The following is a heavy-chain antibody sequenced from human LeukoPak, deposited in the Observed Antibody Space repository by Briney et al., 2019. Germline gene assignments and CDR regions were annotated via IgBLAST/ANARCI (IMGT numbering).Heavy chain of an antibody. CDR2: INHSGST. CDR1: GGSFSGYY. V-gene: IGHV4-34*01. CDR3: ARGGGFGELYS. J-gene: IGHJ5*02. Sequence: PSETLSLTCAVYGGSFSGYYWSWIRQPPGKGLEWIGEINHSGSTNYNPSLKSRVTISVDTSKNQFSLKLSSVTAADTAVYYCARGGGFGELYSWGQGTVVTVSS. D-gene: IGHD3-10*01.